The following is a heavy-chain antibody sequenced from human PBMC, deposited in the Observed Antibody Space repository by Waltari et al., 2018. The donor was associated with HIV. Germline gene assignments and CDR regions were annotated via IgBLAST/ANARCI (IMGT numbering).Heavy chain of an antibody. Sequence: EMQLVESGGDLVKPGRSLRLCCAASGFTFGDYAMNWFRQAPGKRLEWVGFIRGKIYGGTTEYAASVKGRFSISKDDSKSVAYLQMNSLRTEDSAVYYCARADDSRGYFLFGLDVWGQGTTVTVSS. CDR1: GFTFGDYA. J-gene: IGHJ6*02. D-gene: IGHD3-22*01. V-gene: IGHV3-49*05. CDR2: IRGKIYGGTT. CDR3: ARADDSRGYFLFGLDV.